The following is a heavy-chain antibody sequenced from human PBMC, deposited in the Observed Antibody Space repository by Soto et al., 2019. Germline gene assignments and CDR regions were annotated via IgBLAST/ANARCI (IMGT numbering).Heavy chain of an antibody. CDR2: ISGSGGRS. CDR3: AKAYFVWSSEQPYYFDY. D-gene: IGHD3-16*01. CDR1: GFTFSNYA. J-gene: IGHJ4*02. Sequence: PGGSLRLSCAASGFTFSNYAMTWVRQGPGKGLEWVSGISGSGGRSYYADSVKGRFTISRDNSKSTLYLQMNSLRAEDTAVYYCAKAYFVWSSEQPYYFDYWGRGTLVTVS. V-gene: IGHV3-23*01.